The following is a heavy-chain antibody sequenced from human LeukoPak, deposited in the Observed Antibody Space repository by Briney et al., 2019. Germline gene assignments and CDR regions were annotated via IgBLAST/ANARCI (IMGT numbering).Heavy chain of an antibody. CDR1: GGSISSDY. D-gene: IGHD3-9*01. V-gene: IGHV4-59*01. Sequence: PSETLSLTCTVSGGSISSDYWSWIRQPPGKGLEWIGYIYYSGSTNYNPSLKSRVTISVDTSKNQFSLKLSSVTAADTAVYYCARNVPPLRYFDWLLVGSFDYWGQGTLVTVSS. J-gene: IGHJ4*02. CDR2: IYYSGST. CDR3: ARNVPPLRYFDWLLVGSFDY.